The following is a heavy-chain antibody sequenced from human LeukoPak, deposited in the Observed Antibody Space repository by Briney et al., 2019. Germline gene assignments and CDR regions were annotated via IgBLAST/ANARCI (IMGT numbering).Heavy chain of an antibody. CDR2: TKPDGRAE. Sequence: GGSLRLSCAASGFTFRNYWMGWVRQAPGKGLEWVANTKPDGRAEYYADSVRGRFTTSRDNANNLLYLQMNRLRAEDTAVYYCARDGGLDTNFDCWGQGTLVTVSS. J-gene: IGHJ4*02. D-gene: IGHD2-15*01. CDR1: GFTFRNYW. CDR3: ARDGGLDTNFDC. V-gene: IGHV3-7*01.